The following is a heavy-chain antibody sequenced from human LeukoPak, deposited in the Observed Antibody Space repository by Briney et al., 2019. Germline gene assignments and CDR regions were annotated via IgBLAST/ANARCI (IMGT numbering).Heavy chain of an antibody. V-gene: IGHV3-21*01. CDR1: GFTFSSYS. J-gene: IGHJ4*02. Sequence: GESLRLSCAASGFTFSSYSMNWIRQAPGKGLEWVSSISSSSSYIYYADSVKGRFTISRDNAKNSLYLQMNSLRAEDTAVYYCASLLSSSSGAYFDYWGQGTLVTVSS. CDR2: ISSSSSYI. D-gene: IGHD6-6*01. CDR3: ASLLSSSSGAYFDY.